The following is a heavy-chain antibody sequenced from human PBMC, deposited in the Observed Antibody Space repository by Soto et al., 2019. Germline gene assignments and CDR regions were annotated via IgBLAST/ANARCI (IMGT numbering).Heavy chain of an antibody. V-gene: IGHV3-30*18. Sequence: QVQLVEAGGGVVQPGRSLRLSCAASGFTFSSYGMHWVRQAPGKGLEWVAVISYDGSNKYYADSVKGRFTISRDNSKNTLYQQMNSLIAEDTAVYYCAKDSRIVVVTAPYDYWGQGTLVTVSS. J-gene: IGHJ4*02. CDR2: ISYDGSNK. D-gene: IGHD2-21*02. CDR1: GFTFSSYG. CDR3: AKDSRIVVVTAPYDY.